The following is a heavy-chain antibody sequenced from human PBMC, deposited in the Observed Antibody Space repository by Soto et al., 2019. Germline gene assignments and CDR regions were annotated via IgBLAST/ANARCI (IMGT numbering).Heavy chain of an antibody. Sequence: PGGSLRLSCAASGSTFSSYAIHWVRQAPGKGLEWVALISYDGSNKYYADSVKGRFTISRDNSKNTLYLQMNSLRAEDTAVYYCARGMSGSGSYLGYYYDMDVWGQGTTVTVSS. CDR1: GSTFSSYA. V-gene: IGHV3-30-3*01. J-gene: IGHJ6*02. CDR3: ARGMSGSGSYLGYYYDMDV. CDR2: ISYDGSNK. D-gene: IGHD3-10*01.